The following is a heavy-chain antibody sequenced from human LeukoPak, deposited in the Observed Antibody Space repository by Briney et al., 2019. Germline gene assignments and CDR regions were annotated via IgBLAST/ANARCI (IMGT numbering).Heavy chain of an antibody. V-gene: IGHV3-66*01. CDR1: GFTVSSNY. Sequence: PGGSLRLSCAASGFTVSSNYMSWVRQAPGKGLEWVSVIYSGGSTYYADSVKGRFTISRDNSKNTLYLQMDSLRAEDTAVYYCAIPPQDSSGYYWDFQHWGQGTLVTVSS. J-gene: IGHJ1*01. CDR2: IYSGGST. D-gene: IGHD3-22*01. CDR3: AIPPQDSSGYYWDFQH.